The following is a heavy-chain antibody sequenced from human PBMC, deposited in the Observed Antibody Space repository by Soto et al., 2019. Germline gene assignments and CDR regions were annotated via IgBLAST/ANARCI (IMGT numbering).Heavy chain of an antibody. Sequence: EVQLVESGGGVVRPGESLRLSCAASGFTFDDYGMNWVRQAPGKGLEWVSGINWNGGSTGYADSVKGRFTISRDNAKNSLYLQMNSLTAEDMALYYCARAAHCSNGVCYTLHYYYGLDVWGQGTTVTVSS. CDR3: ARAAHCSNGVCYTLHYYYGLDV. CDR2: INWNGGST. D-gene: IGHD2-8*01. J-gene: IGHJ6*02. CDR1: GFTFDDYG. V-gene: IGHV3-20*04.